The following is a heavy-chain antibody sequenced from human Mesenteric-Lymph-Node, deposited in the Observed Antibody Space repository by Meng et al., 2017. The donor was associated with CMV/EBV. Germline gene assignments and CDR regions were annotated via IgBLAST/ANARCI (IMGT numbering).Heavy chain of an antibody. V-gene: IGHV3-21*01. CDR1: GFTVSSYS. J-gene: IGHJ6*02. CDR3: ARDKWIAAAGDDYYYYYYGMDV. CDR2: ISSSSSYI. D-gene: IGHD6-13*01. Sequence: SLKISCAVSGFTVSSYSINWVRPAPGKGLEWVSSISSSSSYIYYADSVKGRFTISRDNAKNSLYLQMNSLRAEDTAVYYCARDKWIAAAGDDYYYYYYGMDVWGQGTTVTVSS.